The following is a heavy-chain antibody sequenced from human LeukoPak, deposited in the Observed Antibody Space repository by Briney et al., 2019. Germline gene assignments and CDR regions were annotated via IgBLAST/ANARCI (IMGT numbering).Heavy chain of an antibody. CDR3: ATGFGCSGSYYFDY. J-gene: IGHJ4*02. D-gene: IGHD1-26*01. V-gene: IGHV1-24*01. CDR2: FDPEDGET. Sequence: ASVKVSCKVSGYTLTELSMHWVRQAPGKGLEWMGGFDPEDGETIYAQKFQGRVTMTEDTSTDTAYMELSSLRSEDTAVYYCATGFGCSGSYYFDYWGQGTLVTVSS. CDR1: GYTLTELS.